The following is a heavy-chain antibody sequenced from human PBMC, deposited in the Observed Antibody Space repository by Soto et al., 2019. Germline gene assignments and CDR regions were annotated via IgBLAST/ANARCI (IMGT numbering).Heavy chain of an antibody. CDR3: ARRDDYGDPFDY. CDR1: GGTFSSYT. Sequence: SVKVSCKASGGTFSSYTISWVRQAPGQGLEWMGRIIPILGIANYAQKFQGRVTITADKSTSTAYMELSSLRSEDTAVYYCARRDDYGDPFDYWGQGTLVTVSS. D-gene: IGHD4-17*01. V-gene: IGHV1-69*02. CDR2: IIPILGIA. J-gene: IGHJ4*02.